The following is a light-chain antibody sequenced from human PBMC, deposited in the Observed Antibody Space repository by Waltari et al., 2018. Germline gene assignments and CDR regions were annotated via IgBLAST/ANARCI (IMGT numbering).Light chain of an antibody. Sequence: DIQMTQSPSSLSASVGDRVTITCQASQDITNYLNWYQQRPGKAPKLLIYDASNLETGVPSRFSGSGSGTDFTFTISSLQPEDVATYYCQHYDSYPPTFGGGTTVEI. CDR2: DAS. CDR1: QDITNY. V-gene: IGKV1-33*01. CDR3: QHYDSYPPT. J-gene: IGKJ4*01.